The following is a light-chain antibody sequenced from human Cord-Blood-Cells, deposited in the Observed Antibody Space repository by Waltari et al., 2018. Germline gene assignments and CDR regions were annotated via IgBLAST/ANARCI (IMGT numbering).Light chain of an antibody. CDR3: GSYAGSYTLV. CDR2: DVS. J-gene: IGLJ2*01. V-gene: IGLV2-11*01. CDR1: SSDVGGYNY. Sequence: QSALTQPRSVSGSPGQSVTISCTGTSSDVGGYNYVSWYQQHPGKAPKLMIYDVSKRTRGVTGGFSGLKSDNTAPLTTAGVEAEEEADYSCGSYAGSYTLVFGGGSKLTGL.